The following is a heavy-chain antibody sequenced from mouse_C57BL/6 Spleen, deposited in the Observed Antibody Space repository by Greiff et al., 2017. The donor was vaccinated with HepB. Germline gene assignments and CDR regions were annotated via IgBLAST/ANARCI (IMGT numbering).Heavy chain of an antibody. CDR3: ARFYGYDWYFDV. CDR2: IRNKANGYTT. Sequence: DVQLVESGGGLVQPGGSLSLSCAASGFTFTDYYMSWVRQPPGKALEWLGFIRNKANGYTTEYSASVKGRFTISRDNSQSILYLQMNALRAEDSATYYCARFYGYDWYFDVWGTGTTVTVSS. D-gene: IGHD2-2*01. J-gene: IGHJ1*03. V-gene: IGHV7-3*01. CDR1: GFTFTDYY.